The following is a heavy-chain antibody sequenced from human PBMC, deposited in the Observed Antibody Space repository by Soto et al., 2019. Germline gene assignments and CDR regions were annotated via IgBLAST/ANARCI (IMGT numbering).Heavy chain of an antibody. CDR3: ARGSDFLYYYGMDV. CDR1: GFTFGDYA. CDR2: IYYSGST. J-gene: IGHJ6*02. V-gene: IGHV4-59*01. Sequence: PSETLRLSCTASGFTFGDYAMSWFRQAPGKGLEWIGYIYYSGSTYYNPSLKSRVTISVDTSKNQFSLKLSSVTAADTAVYYCARGSDFLYYYGMDVWGQGTTVTVSS. D-gene: IGHD5-12*01.